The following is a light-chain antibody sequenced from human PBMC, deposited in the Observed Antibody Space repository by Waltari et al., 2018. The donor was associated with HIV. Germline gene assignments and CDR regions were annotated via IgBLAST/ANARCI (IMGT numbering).Light chain of an antibody. V-gene: IGLV3-1*01. CDR2: QDS. J-gene: IGLJ1*01. Sequence: SYDLTQPPSVSVSPGQTATIPCYGHNLGESYVCWYPQTPGQSPVVVIYQDSKRPAGIPNRFSGSNSGSTATLTITGTQAVDEADYYCQAWDSNTAVFGPGTKVTVL. CDR1: NLGESY. CDR3: QAWDSNTAV.